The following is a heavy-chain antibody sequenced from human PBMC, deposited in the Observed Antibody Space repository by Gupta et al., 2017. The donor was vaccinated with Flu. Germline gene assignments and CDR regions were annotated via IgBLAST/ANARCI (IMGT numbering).Heavy chain of an antibody. CDR3: ARGFSGIAVAGTSQYNWFDP. CDR2: INSDGSST. Sequence: EVQLVESGGGLVQPGGSLRLSCAASGFTFSSYWMHWVRQAPGKGLVWVSRINSDGSSTSYADSVKGRFTISRDNAKNTLYLQMNSLRAEDTAVYYCARGFSGIAVAGTSQYNWFDPWGQGTLVTVSS. V-gene: IGHV3-74*01. D-gene: IGHD6-19*01. J-gene: IGHJ5*02. CDR1: GFTFSSYW.